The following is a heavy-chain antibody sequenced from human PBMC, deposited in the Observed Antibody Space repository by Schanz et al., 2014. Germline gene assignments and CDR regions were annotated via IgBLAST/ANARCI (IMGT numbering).Heavy chain of an antibody. V-gene: IGHV1-69*04. CDR2: VIPMLGIT. CDR3: ARDSHRRVAGPGY. CDR1: GGPLSSYP. J-gene: IGHJ4*02. Sequence: QVQLVQSGSEVKKPGSSVRVSCKASGGPLSSYPINWVRQAPGQGLEWMGGVIPMLGITNYAERFQGRVTITADTSTAYMELSSLRSDDTAVYYCARDSHRRVAGPGYWGQGTLVTVSS.